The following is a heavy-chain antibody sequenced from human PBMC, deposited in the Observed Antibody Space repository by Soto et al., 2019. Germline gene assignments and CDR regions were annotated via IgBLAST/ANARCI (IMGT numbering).Heavy chain of an antibody. V-gene: IGHV4-39*01. Sequence: WDTLSLTCXVSGGSISSSSYYWVLIRQPPGKGLEWIGSIYYSGSTYYNPSLKSRVTISVDTSKNQFSLKLSSVTAADTAVYYCARRPYYYGSGSYPNWGQGTLVTVSS. CDR1: GGSISSSSYY. D-gene: IGHD3-10*01. J-gene: IGHJ4*02. CDR2: IYYSGST. CDR3: ARRPYYYGSGSYPN.